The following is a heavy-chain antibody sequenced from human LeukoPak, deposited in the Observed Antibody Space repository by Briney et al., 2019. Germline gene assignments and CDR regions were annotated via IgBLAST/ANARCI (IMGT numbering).Heavy chain of an antibody. D-gene: IGHD2-2*01. Sequence: PSETLSLTCTVSGGSISSYYWSWIRQPPGKGLEGIGYIYYTGSTYYNPSLKSRVTISVDKSKNQFSLKLSSVTAADTAVYYCASLIVVPAAISLPGAFDIWGQGTMVTVSS. CDR3: ASLIVVPAAISLPGAFDI. V-gene: IGHV4-59*08. J-gene: IGHJ3*02. CDR2: IYYTGST. CDR1: GGSISSYY.